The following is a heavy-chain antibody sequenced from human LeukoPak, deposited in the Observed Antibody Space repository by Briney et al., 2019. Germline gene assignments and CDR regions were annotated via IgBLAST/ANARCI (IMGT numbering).Heavy chain of an antibody. J-gene: IGHJ5*02. CDR2: ISGSGGST. D-gene: IGHD4-17*01. CDR3: ATEHDYGDSSNWFDP. CDR1: GFTFSSYA. V-gene: IGHV3-23*01. Sequence: GGSLRLSCAASGFTFSSYAMSGVRQAPGKGLEWGSAISGSGGSTYYADSVKGRFTISRDNSKNTLYLQMNSLRAEDTAVYYCATEHDYGDSSNWFDPWGQGTLVTVSS.